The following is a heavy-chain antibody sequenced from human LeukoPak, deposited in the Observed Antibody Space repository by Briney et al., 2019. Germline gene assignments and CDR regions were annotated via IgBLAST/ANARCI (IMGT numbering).Heavy chain of an antibody. Sequence: GGSLRLSCAASGFTFSSYAMHWVRQAPGKGLVWVAVISYDGSNKYYADSVKGRFTISRDNSKNTLYLQMNSLRAEDTAVYYCARGYDYWGQGTLVTVSS. J-gene: IGHJ4*02. V-gene: IGHV3-30*04. D-gene: IGHD1-1*01. CDR3: ARGYDY. CDR1: GFTFSSYA. CDR2: ISYDGSNK.